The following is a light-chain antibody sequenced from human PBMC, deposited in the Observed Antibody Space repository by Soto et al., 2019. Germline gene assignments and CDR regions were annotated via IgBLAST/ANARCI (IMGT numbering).Light chain of an antibody. Sequence: ETVLTQSPATLSLSPGERATLSCRASQTIGTYLIWYQQKPGQAPRLLIYDASSRATGIPARFSGSGSGTDFTLTISSLEPEDFAVYYCQQRGNWPLTFGGGTKVEL. CDR1: QTIGTY. CDR2: DAS. V-gene: IGKV3-11*01. CDR3: QQRGNWPLT. J-gene: IGKJ4*01.